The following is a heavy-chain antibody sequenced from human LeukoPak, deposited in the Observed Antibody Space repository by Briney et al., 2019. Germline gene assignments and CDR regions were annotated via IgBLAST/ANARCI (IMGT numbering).Heavy chain of an antibody. CDR1: GGSFSGYY. V-gene: IGHV4-34*01. CDR3: ARGRIQLWHFDY. J-gene: IGHJ4*02. Sequence: PSETLSLTCAVYGGSFSGYYWSWSRQPPGRGLEWIGEINHSGSTNYNPSLKSRVTISVDTSKNQFSLKLSSVTAADTAVYYCARGRIQLWHFDYWGQGTPVTVSS. CDR2: INHSGST. D-gene: IGHD5-18*01.